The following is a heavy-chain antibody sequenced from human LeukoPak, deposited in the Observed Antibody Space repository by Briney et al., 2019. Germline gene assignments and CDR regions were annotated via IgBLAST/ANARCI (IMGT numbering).Heavy chain of an antibody. V-gene: IGHV4-34*01. J-gene: IGHJ4*02. CDR2: INHSGST. CDR3: ARLYGDHRDY. D-gene: IGHD4-17*01. Sequence: SKTLSLTCAVYGGSFSGYYWSWIRQPPGKGLEWIGEINHSGSTNYNPSLKSRVTISVDTSKNQFSLKLSSVTAADMAVYYCARLYGDHRDYWGQGTLVTVSS. CDR1: GGSFSGYY.